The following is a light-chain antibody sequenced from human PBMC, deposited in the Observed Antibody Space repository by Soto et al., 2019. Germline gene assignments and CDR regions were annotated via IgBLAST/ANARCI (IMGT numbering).Light chain of an antibody. V-gene: IGLV2-14*01. CDR3: SSYTSSSTLLVV. CDR2: DVS. CDR1: SSDVGGYNY. J-gene: IGLJ2*01. Sequence: QSVLTQPASVSGSPGQSITISCTGTSSDVGGYNYVSWYQQHPGKAPKLMIYDVSNRPSGVSNRFSGSKSGSTASLTISGLQAEDESDYYCSSYTSSSTLLVVFGGGTKLTVL.